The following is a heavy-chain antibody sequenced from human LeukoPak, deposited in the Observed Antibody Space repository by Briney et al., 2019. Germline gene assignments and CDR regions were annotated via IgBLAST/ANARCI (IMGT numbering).Heavy chain of an antibody. CDR2: ISAYNGNT. D-gene: IGHD1-7*01. J-gene: IGHJ4*02. Sequence: ASVKVSCKASGYTFTSYGISWVRQAPGQGLEWMGWISAYNGNTNYAQKLQGRVTMTTDTSTSTAYTELSSLRSEDTAVYYCATNPNYEYYFDYWGQGTLVTVSS. V-gene: IGHV1-18*01. CDR1: GYTFTSYG. CDR3: ATNPNYEYYFDY.